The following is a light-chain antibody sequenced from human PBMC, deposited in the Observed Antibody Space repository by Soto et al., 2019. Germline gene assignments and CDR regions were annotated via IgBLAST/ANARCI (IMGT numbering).Light chain of an antibody. CDR1: QSIRIA. Sequence: EIVLTQSPATLSLSPGERATLSCRASQSIRIAIAWYQHKPGQAPRLLIFAASQRATGIPARFRGSGSGTEFTLTISSLQPDDFAVYYCQQYDASWTFGQGTKVDIK. V-gene: IGKV3-11*01. CDR3: QQYDASWT. CDR2: AAS. J-gene: IGKJ1*01.